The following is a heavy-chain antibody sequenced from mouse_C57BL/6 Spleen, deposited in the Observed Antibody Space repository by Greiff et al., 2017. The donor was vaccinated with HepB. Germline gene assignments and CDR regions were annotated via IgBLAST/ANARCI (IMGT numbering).Heavy chain of an antibody. CDR3: VKNRGPYYAMDY. Sequence: QVHVKQPGAELVMPGASVKLSCKASGYTFTSYWMHWVKQRPGQGLEWIGEIDPSDSYTNYNQKFKGKSTLTVDKSSSTAYMQLSSLTSEDSAVYYCVKNRGPYYAMDYWGQGTSVTVSS. CDR1: GYTFTSYW. J-gene: IGHJ4*01. V-gene: IGHV1-69*01. CDR2: IDPSDSYT. D-gene: IGHD3-3*01.